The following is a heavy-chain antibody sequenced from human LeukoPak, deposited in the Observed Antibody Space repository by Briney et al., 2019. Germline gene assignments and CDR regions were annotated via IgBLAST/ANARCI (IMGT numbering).Heavy chain of an antibody. CDR2: INPSGGST. CDR3: AREGYCSGTICYSFDY. Sequence: ASVKVSCKASGYTFTFYYIYWVRQAPGQGLEWMGIINPSGGSTTYAQKFQGRVAMTSDMSTNTLYMELSSLRSEDTAVYFCAREGYCSGTICYSFDYWGQGTLSPSLQ. CDR1: GYTFTFYY. V-gene: IGHV1-46*01. D-gene: IGHD2-15*01. J-gene: IGHJ4*02.